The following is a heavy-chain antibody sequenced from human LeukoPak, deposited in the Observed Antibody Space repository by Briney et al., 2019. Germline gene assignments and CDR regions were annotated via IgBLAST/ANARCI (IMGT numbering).Heavy chain of an antibody. CDR3: AAIFSSIIGWFDP. D-gene: IGHD3-10*01. CDR2: INPSGGST. CDR1: GYTFTSYY. V-gene: IGHV1-46*01. Sequence: ASVKVSCKASGYTFTSYYMHWVRQAPGQGLEWMGIINPSGGSTSYAQKFQGRVTMTRDTSTSTVYMELSSLRSEDTAVYYCAAIFSSIIGWFDPWGQGNLVTVSS. J-gene: IGHJ5*02.